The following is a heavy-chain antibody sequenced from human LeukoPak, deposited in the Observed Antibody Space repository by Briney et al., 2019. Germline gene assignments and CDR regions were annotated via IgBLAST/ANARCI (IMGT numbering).Heavy chain of an antibody. CDR3: ARAPGRYNWNRKVCCY. Sequence: ASVEVSCKASGYTFTGYYMHWVRQAPGQGLEWMGWINPNSGGTNYAQKFQGRVTMTRDTSISTAYMELSRLRSDDTAVYYCARAPGRYNWNRKVCCYWGQGTLVTVSS. J-gene: IGHJ4*02. D-gene: IGHD1-20*01. CDR1: GYTFTGYY. CDR2: INPNSGGT. V-gene: IGHV1-2*02.